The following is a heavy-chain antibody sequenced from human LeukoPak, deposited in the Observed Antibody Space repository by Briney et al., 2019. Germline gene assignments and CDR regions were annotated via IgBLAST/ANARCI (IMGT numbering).Heavy chain of an antibody. V-gene: IGHV4-61*05. CDR3: ARLRYCSSTSCYTYFQH. D-gene: IGHD2-2*02. Sequence: PSETLSLTCTVSGGSISSSSYYWGWIRQPPGKALEWIGHIFYSGSTNYNPSLESRVTISVDTSKNQFSLKLSSVTAADTAVYYCARLRYCSSTSCYTYFQHWGQGTLVTVSS. CDR2: IFYSGST. J-gene: IGHJ1*01. CDR1: GGSISSSSYY.